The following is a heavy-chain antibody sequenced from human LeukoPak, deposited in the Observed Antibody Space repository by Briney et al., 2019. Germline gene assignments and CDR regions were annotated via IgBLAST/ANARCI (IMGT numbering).Heavy chain of an antibody. D-gene: IGHD4-23*01. J-gene: IGHJ4*02. Sequence: PGGSLRLSCAASGFTFSSYGMHWVRQAPGKGLEWVAVISYDGRNRYFADSVNGRFTISRDNSKNTLFLQMNSLTAEDTAVYYCAKQRTIYGGTQGGYFDYWGQGTLVTVSS. V-gene: IGHV3-30*18. CDR3: AKQRTIYGGTQGGYFDY. CDR1: GFTFSSYG. CDR2: ISYDGRNR.